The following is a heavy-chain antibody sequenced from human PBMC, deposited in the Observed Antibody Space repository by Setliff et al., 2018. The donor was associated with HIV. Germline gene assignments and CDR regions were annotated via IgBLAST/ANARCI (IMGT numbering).Heavy chain of an antibody. Sequence: PSETLSLTCSVSGGSISSSGYYWSWIRQHPGKGLDWIGRVYYSGSTDYNPSLQSRATLSIDTPKNQFSLKLTSVIAADTAIYYCARGPFVLRFLKRLVYFDYWGQGKLVTVSS. V-gene: IGHV4-31*02. CDR3: ARGPFVLRFLKRLVYFDY. J-gene: IGHJ4*02. CDR1: GGSISSSGYY. CDR2: VYYSGST. D-gene: IGHD3-3*01.